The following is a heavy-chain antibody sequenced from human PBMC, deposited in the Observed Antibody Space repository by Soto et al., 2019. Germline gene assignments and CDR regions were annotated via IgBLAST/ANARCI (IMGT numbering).Heavy chain of an antibody. CDR3: ARTRDSRGYSLFDN. J-gene: IGHJ4*02. D-gene: IGHD3-22*01. V-gene: IGHV3-13*01. Sequence: PGGSLRLSCAASGFTFSSYDIHWVRQVPGKGLEWVSAIGTAGDTYYSGSVKGRFTISRENAKNSLYLQMNSLRAGDTAVYYCARTRDSRGYSLFDNWGQGALVTVSS. CDR1: GFTFSSYD. CDR2: IGTAGDT.